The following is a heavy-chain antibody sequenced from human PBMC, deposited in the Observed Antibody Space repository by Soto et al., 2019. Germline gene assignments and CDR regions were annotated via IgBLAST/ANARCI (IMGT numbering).Heavy chain of an antibody. Sequence: QVQLQESGPGLVKPSQTLSLTCTVSGGSISSGDYYWSWIRQPPGKGLEWIGYMYYSGSTYYNPSLKSLVTISVDTSKNLFSLKLGSGTAADTAVYSCGRGIVLVPSFFGYYGMDVWGQGTTVTVSS. J-gene: IGHJ6*02. V-gene: IGHV4-30-4*01. CDR3: GRGIVLVPSFFGYYGMDV. CDR1: GGSISSGDYY. CDR2: MYYSGST. D-gene: IGHD2-2*01.